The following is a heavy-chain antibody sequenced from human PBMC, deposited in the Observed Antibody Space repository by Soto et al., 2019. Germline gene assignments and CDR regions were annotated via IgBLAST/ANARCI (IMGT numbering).Heavy chain of an antibody. J-gene: IGHJ6*02. V-gene: IGHV3-23*01. CDR2: ISGSGGST. CDR1: GFTFSSYA. D-gene: IGHD6-13*01. CDR3: ARGFSSSWYVDYYYYYGMDV. Sequence: SGGSPRLSCAASGFTFSSYAMSWVRQAPGKGLEWVSAISGSGGSTYYADSVKGRFTISRDNSKNTLYLQMSSLRSEDTAVYYCARGFSSSWYVDYYYYYGMDVWGQGTTVTVSS.